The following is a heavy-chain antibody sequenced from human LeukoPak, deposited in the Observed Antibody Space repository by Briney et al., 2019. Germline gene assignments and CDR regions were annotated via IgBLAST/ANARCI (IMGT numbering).Heavy chain of an antibody. CDR2: IYSGGST. Sequence: GGSLRLSCAASGFTVSSNYMSWVRQAPGKGLEWVSVIYSGGSTYYADSVKGRFTISRHNSKNTLYLQMNSLRAEDTAVYYCARGPESSGYYYGHDYWGQGTLVTVSS. CDR1: GFTVSSNY. CDR3: ARGPESSGYYYGHDY. V-gene: IGHV3-53*04. J-gene: IGHJ4*02. D-gene: IGHD3-22*01.